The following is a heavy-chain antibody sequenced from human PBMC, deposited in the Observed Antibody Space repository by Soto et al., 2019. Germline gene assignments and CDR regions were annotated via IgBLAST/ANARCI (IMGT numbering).Heavy chain of an antibody. D-gene: IGHD3-16*01. CDR2: IFYSGST. CDR3: ARSLRNDFFDY. CDR1: GGSISRYF. J-gene: IGHJ4*02. Sequence: TSETLSLTCTVSGGSISRYFWSWIRQPPGKGLEFIGYIFYSGSTNYNPSLKSRLTITVDTSKNQFFLKLSSVTAADTAVYFCARSLRNDFFDYWGQGTLVTVSS. V-gene: IGHV4-59*01.